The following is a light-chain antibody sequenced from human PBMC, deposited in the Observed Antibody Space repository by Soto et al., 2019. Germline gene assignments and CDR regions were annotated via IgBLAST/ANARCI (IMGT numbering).Light chain of an antibody. Sequence: EIVLTQSPGTLSLSPGERATLSCRASQSISSTFLAWYQQKPGQAPRLLISRTSSRATGSPDRCSGSGSGTDFTLISHRREAEELAGEYCQQYHDTETFGQGTKGEVK. J-gene: IGKJ1*01. V-gene: IGKV3-20*01. CDR2: RTS. CDR1: QSISSTF. CDR3: QQYHDTET.